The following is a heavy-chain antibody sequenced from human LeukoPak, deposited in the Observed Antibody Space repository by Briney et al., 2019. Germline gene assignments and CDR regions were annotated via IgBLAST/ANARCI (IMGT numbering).Heavy chain of an antibody. CDR1: GGSFSGYY. CDR3: ARGIRFLEWSETPHYYYYGMDV. J-gene: IGHJ6*02. CDR2: INHSGST. Sequence: SETLSLTCAVYGGSFSGYYWSWIRQPPGKGLEWIGEINHSGSTNYNPSLKSRVTISVDTSKNQFSLELSSVTAADTAVYYCARGIRFLEWSETPHYYYYGMDVWGQGTTVTVSS. V-gene: IGHV4-34*01. D-gene: IGHD3-3*01.